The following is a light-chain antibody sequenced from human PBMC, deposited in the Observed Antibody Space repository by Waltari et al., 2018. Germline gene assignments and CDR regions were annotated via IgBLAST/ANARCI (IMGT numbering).Light chain of an antibody. Sequence: DIVLTQSPATLSLSPGDTATLSCRASQSVGSYLAWYQQKPGQPPRLLIYDASNRATGVPARFRGSGSGTEFTLTISSLEAEDFVVYYCQQRSNWTPHTFGQGARLDIK. CDR2: DAS. CDR1: QSVGSY. CDR3: QQRSNWTPHT. J-gene: IGKJ2*01. V-gene: IGKV3-11*01.